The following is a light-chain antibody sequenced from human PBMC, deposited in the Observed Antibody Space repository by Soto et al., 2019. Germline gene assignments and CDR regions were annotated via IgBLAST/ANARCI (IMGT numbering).Light chain of an antibody. CDR3: SSYTSSSTLMV. Sequence: QSALTQPASVSGSPGQSITISCTGTSSDVGGYNYVSWYQQHPGKAPKLMIYDVSNRPSGVSNRFSGSKSGNTASLTISGLHAEYEADYYCSSYTSSSTLMVFGGGTKLTVL. CDR2: DVS. J-gene: IGLJ2*01. V-gene: IGLV2-14*01. CDR1: SSDVGGYNY.